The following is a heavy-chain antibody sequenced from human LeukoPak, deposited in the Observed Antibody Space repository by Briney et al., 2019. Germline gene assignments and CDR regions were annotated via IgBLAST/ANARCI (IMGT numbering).Heavy chain of an antibody. Sequence: PSETLSLTCTVSGGSISSYYWSWIRQPAGKGLEWIGYIYYSGSTNYNPSLKSRVTISVDTSKNQFSLKLSSVTAADTAVYYCARGGDYGDYDHWGQGTLVTVSS. CDR3: ARGGDYGDYDH. D-gene: IGHD4-17*01. CDR2: IYYSGST. CDR1: GGSISSYY. J-gene: IGHJ5*02. V-gene: IGHV4-59*01.